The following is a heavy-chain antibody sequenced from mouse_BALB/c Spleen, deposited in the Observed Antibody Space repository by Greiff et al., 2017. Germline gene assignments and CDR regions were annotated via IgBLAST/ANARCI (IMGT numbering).Heavy chain of an antibody. CDR3: ARDGNDLYYYAMDY. J-gene: IGHJ4*01. Sequence: LVESGPGLVAPSQSLSITCTVSGFSLTSYGVHWVRQPPGKGLEWLGVIWAGGSTNYNSALMSRLSISKDNSKSQVFLKMNSLQTDDTAMYYCARDGNDLYYYAMDYWGQGTSVTVSS. CDR2: IWAGGST. D-gene: IGHD2-3*01. V-gene: IGHV2-9*02. CDR1: GFSLTSYG.